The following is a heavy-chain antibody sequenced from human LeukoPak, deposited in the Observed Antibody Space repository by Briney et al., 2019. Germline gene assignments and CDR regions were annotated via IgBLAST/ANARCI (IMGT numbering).Heavy chain of an antibody. CDR1: GGSFSGYS. Sequence: EPSETLSLTCAVYGGSFSGYSWNWIRQPPVKGLEWIGEINHSGGTNYNPSLKSRVTISVDTSKKQFSLKLSSVTAADTAVYYCARGVDYYGVWGQGTLVTVSS. D-gene: IGHD3-10*01. V-gene: IGHV4-34*01. J-gene: IGHJ4*02. CDR3: ARGVDYYGV. CDR2: INHSGGT.